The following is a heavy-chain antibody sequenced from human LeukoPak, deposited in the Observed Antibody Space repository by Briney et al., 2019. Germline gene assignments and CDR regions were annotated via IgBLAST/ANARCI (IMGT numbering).Heavy chain of an antibody. V-gene: IGHV3-7*01. CDR1: GFTFSSYS. CDR3: AREQQAGYDGITIFGVGLYGMDV. CDR2: IKQDGSEK. D-gene: IGHD3-3*01. J-gene: IGHJ6*02. Sequence: GGSLRLSCAASGFTFSSYSMNWVRQAPGKGLEWVANIKQDGSEKYYVDSVKGRFTISRDNAKNSLYLQMNSLRAEDTAVYYCAREQQAGYDGITIFGVGLYGMDVWGQGTTVTVSS.